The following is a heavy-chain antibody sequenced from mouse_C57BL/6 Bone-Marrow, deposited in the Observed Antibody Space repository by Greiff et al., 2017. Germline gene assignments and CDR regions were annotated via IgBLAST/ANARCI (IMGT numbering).Heavy chain of an antibody. V-gene: IGHV14-4*01. Sequence: VQLQQSGAELVRPGASVKLSCTASGFNIKDDYMHWVKQRPEQGLEWIGWIDPENGDTEYASKFQGKATITADTSSNTAYLQLSSLPSEDTAVYYCTTLYYYGSSQGYFDYWGQGTTLTVSS. CDR3: TTLYYYGSSQGYFDY. J-gene: IGHJ2*01. CDR2: IDPENGDT. D-gene: IGHD1-1*01. CDR1: GFNIKDDY.